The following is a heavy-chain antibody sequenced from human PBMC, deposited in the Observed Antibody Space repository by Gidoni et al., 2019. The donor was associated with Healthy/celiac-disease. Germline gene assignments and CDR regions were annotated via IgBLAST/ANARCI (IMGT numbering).Heavy chain of an antibody. Sequence: QVKLQQWGAGRWKPPETLSLTCAVYGGSFRGYYWSWIRQPPGKGLEWIGEINHGGSTNYNPSLKSRVTISVDTSQNQFSLKLSSVTAADTAVYYCARGKAMAHFGLVGWFDPWGQGTLVTVSS. CDR1: GGSFRGYY. CDR3: ARGKAMAHFGLVGWFDP. V-gene: IGHV4-34*01. J-gene: IGHJ5*02. D-gene: IGHD1-26*01. CDR2: INHGGST.